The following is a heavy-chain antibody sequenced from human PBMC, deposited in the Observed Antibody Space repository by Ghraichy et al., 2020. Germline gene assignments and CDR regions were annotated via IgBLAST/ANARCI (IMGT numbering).Heavy chain of an antibody. V-gene: IGHV4-30-4*01. CDR1: GGSISSGDYY. CDR2: IYYSGST. J-gene: IGHJ4*02. CDR3: ARDDYSNTGAFDY. Sequence: SETLSLTCTVSGGSISSGDYYWSWIRQPPGKGLEWIGYIYYSGSTYYNPSLKSRVTISVDTSKNQFSLKLSSVTAADTAVYYCARDDYSNTGAFDYWGQGTLVTVSS. D-gene: IGHD4-11*01.